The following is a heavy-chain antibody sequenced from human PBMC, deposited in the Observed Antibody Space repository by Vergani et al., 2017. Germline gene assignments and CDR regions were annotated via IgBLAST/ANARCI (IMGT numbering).Heavy chain of an antibody. CDR1: GFSLSTSGMC. Sequence: QVTLRESGPALVKPTQTLTLTCTFSGFSLSTSGMCVSWIRQPPGKALEWLALIDWDDDKYYTTSLKTRLTISKYTSKNQVVLTMTNMDPVDTATYYCARTKTGTTYIAYFDYWGQGTLVTVSS. V-gene: IGHV2-70*01. J-gene: IGHJ4*02. CDR2: IDWDDDK. CDR3: ARTKTGTTYIAYFDY. D-gene: IGHD1-1*01.